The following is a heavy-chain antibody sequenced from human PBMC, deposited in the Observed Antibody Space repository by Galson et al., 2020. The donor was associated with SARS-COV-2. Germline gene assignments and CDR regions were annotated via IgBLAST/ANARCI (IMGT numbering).Heavy chain of an antibody. Sequence: ASVKVSCKASEYTFTDYYLHWVRQAPGQGLEWMGWINPNSGGTNYAQKFQGWVTMTRVTSISTAYIELSRLRFDDTAVYYCARGAAGTYYYYALDVWGQGTTVTVSS. V-gene: IGHV1-2*04. J-gene: IGHJ6*02. CDR1: EYTFTDYY. CDR2: INPNSGGT. D-gene: IGHD6-13*01. CDR3: ARGAAGTYYYYALDV.